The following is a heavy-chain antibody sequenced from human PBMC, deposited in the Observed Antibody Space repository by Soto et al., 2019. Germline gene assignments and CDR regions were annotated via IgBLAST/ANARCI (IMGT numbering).Heavy chain of an antibody. CDR2: IYYSGST. D-gene: IGHD3-3*01. V-gene: IGHV4-61*01. Sequence: LSLTCTVSGGSVSSGSYYWSWIRQPPGKGLEWIGYIYYSGSTNYNPSLKSRVTISVDTSKNQFSLKLSSVTAAATAVYYCAAGWLRVWEWFPQPYYGMDVWGQGTMFTVSS. CDR1: GGSVSSGSYY. J-gene: IGHJ6*02. CDR3: AAGWLRVWEWFPQPYYGMDV.